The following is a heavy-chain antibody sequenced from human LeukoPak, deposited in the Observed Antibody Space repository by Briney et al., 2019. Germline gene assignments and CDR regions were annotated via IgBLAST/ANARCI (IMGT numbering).Heavy chain of an antibody. CDR3: ARDFGW. Sequence: PGDSLRLSCATSGFTFSSFSMNWVRQAPGKGLEWVSSISGNSDYIYYGDSVKGRFSISRDNAKNSVYLQMNSLRVEDTAVYYCARDFGWWGQGTLVTVSS. CDR2: ISGNSDYI. CDR1: GFTFSSFS. D-gene: IGHD3-10*01. V-gene: IGHV3-21*01. J-gene: IGHJ4*02.